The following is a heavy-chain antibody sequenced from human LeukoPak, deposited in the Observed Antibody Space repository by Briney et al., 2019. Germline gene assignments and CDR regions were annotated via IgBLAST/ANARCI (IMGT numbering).Heavy chain of an antibody. CDR1: GFTFSTYG. CDR3: AKEFNRGLPDY. D-gene: IGHD2-21*01. Sequence: GGSLRLSCAASGFTFSTYGMHWVRQAPGKGLEWVAVISYDGSNEYYADSVEGRFTISRDNSKNTLYLQMSSLRAEDTAVYYCAKEFNRGLPDYWGQGTLVTVPS. V-gene: IGHV3-30*18. J-gene: IGHJ4*02. CDR2: ISYDGSNE.